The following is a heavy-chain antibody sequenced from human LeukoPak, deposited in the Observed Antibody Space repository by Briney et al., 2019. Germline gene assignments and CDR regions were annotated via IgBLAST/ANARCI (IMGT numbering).Heavy chain of an antibody. D-gene: IGHD2-21*01. J-gene: IGHJ3*02. Sequence: ASVKVSCKASGYTFTSYYMHWVRQAPGQGLEWMGIINPSGGSTIYAQKFQGRVTMTRETSTSTVYMELSSLRSEDTAVYYCASLAYCGGDCYRWGKWDAFDIWGQGTMVTVSS. CDR2: INPSGGST. V-gene: IGHV1-46*03. CDR1: GYTFTSYY. CDR3: ASLAYCGGDCYRWGKWDAFDI.